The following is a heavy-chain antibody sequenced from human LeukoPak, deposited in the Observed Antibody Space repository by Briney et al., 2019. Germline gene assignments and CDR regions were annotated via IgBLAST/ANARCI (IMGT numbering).Heavy chain of an antibody. J-gene: IGHJ4*02. CDR3: ARERVVAATPFDY. CDR1: GFTFSDYY. Sequence: GGSLRLSCAASGFTFSDYYMSWIRQAPGKGLEGVSYISSSGSTIYYADSVKGRFTISRDNAKNSLYLQMNSLRAEDTAVYYCARERVVAATPFDYWGQGTLVTVSS. CDR2: ISSSGSTI. V-gene: IGHV3-11*01. D-gene: IGHD2-15*01.